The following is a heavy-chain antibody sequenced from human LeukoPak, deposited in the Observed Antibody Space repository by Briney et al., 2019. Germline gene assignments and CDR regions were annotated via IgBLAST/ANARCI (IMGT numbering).Heavy chain of an antibody. CDR2: ISSDSSTI. Sequence: GGSLRLSCAASGFTFNSYNMNWVRQAPGKGLEWVSYISSDSSTIFYADSVQGRFTISRDNSKSTLCLQMNSLRAEDTAVYYCAKQLGYCSDGSCYFPYWGQGTLVTVSS. CDR3: AKQLGYCSDGSCYFPY. V-gene: IGHV3-48*01. D-gene: IGHD2-15*01. CDR1: GFTFNSYN. J-gene: IGHJ4*02.